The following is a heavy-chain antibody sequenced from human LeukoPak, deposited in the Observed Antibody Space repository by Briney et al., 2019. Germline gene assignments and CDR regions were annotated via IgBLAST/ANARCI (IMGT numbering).Heavy chain of an antibody. J-gene: IGHJ4*02. CDR2: ISRGSGHI. D-gene: IGHD5-18*01. CDR3: ARASRGYSYGYGRY. V-gene: IGHV3-21*01. CDR1: RFTFSNYS. Sequence: GGSLRLSCAASRFTFSNYSMNWVRQAPGKGLEWVSSISRGSGHIYYADSVKGRFTISRDNAKNSLYLQMNSLRAEDTAVYYCARASRGYSYGYGRYWGQGTLVTVSS.